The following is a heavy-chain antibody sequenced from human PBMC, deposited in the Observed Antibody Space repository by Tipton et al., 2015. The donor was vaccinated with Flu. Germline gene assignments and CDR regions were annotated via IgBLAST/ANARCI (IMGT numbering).Heavy chain of an antibody. V-gene: IGHV1-46*01. J-gene: IGHJ4*02. CDR3: ARNVGSCFEH. D-gene: IGHD3-10*01. Sequence: QLVQSGAEVKKPGASVRVSCKASGYIFITYYIHWVRQAPGQGLEWMGMINPSGGSTSYAQKFQGRVTMTRDTSTSTVYMELSSLRSEDTAVYCCARNVGSCFEHWCQGSLVNGS. CDR1: GYIFITYY. CDR2: INPSGGST.